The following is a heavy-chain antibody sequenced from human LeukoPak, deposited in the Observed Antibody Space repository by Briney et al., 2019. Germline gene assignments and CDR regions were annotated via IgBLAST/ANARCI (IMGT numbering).Heavy chain of an antibody. D-gene: IGHD6-19*01. CDR2: INHSGST. V-gene: IGHV4-34*01. CDR1: GGSFSGYY. CDR3: ARGTVAGTEANFDY. J-gene: IGHJ4*02. Sequence: SETLSLTCAVYGGSFSGYYWSWIRQPPGKGLEWIGEINHSGSTNYNPSLKSRVTISVDTSKNQFSLKLSSVTAADTAVYYCARGTVAGTEANFDYWGQGTLVTVSP.